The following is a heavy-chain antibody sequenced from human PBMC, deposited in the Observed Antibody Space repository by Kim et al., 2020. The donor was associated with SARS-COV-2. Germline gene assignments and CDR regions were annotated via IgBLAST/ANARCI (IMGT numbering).Heavy chain of an antibody. Sequence: YYADSVKGRFTISRDNAKNSLYLQMNSLRAEDTAVYYCAREHYGVGAFDIWGQGTMVTVSS. J-gene: IGHJ3*02. CDR3: AREHYGVGAFDI. V-gene: IGHV3-21*01. D-gene: IGHD4-17*01.